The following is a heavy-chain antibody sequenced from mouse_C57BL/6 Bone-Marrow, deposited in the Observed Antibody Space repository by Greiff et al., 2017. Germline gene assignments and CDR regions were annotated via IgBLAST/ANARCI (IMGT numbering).Heavy chain of an antibody. D-gene: IGHD2-4*01. Sequence: QVQLQQPGAELVKPGASVKLSCKASGYTFTSYWMHWVKQRPGRGLEWIGRIDPNSGGTKYNEKFKSKATLTVDKPSSTAYMQLSSLTSEDSAVYYCARSGGGDYDVRAWFAYWGQGTLVTVAA. CDR3: ARSGGGDYDVRAWFAY. J-gene: IGHJ3*01. CDR2: IDPNSGGT. V-gene: IGHV1-72*01. CDR1: GYTFTSYW.